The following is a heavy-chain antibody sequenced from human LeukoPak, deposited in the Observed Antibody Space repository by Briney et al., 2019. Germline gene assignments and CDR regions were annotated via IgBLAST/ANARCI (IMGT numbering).Heavy chain of an antibody. J-gene: IGHJ5*02. Sequence: GESLKISCKGSGYSFTSYWIGWVRQMPGKGLEWMGIIYPGDSDTRYSRSFQGQVTISADKSISTACLQWSSLKASDTAMYYCARLGHSSSWYYWFDPWGQGTLVTVSS. D-gene: IGHD6-13*01. CDR3: ARLGHSSSWYYWFDP. CDR2: IYPGDSDT. CDR1: GYSFTSYW. V-gene: IGHV5-51*01.